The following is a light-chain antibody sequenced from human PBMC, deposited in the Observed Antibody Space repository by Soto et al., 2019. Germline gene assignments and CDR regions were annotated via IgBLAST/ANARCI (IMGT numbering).Light chain of an antibody. CDR3: CSYAGSPRYV. CDR2: DVS. J-gene: IGLJ1*01. CDR1: SSDVGGYNY. Sequence: QSALTQPRSVSGSPGQSVTISCTGTSSDVGGYNYVSSYQQHPGKAPKVMIYDVSERPSGVHDRFSGSKSGNTASLTISGLQAEDEADYYCCSYAGSPRYVFGTWTKLPVL. V-gene: IGLV2-11*01.